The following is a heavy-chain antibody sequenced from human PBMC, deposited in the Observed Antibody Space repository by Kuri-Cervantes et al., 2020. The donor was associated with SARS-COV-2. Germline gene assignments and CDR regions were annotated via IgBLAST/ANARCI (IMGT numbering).Heavy chain of an antibody. J-gene: IGHJ5*02. CDR3: ARGSGIAARPSTYNWFDP. CDR2: INHSGST. CDR1: GGSFSGYY. D-gene: IGHD6-6*01. V-gene: IGHV4-34*01. Sequence: SQTLSLTCAVYGGSFSGYYWSWIRQPPGKGLEWIGEINHSGSTNYNPSLKSRVTISVDTSKNQFSLKLSSVTAADTAVYCCARGSGIAARPSTYNWFDPWGQGTLVTVSS.